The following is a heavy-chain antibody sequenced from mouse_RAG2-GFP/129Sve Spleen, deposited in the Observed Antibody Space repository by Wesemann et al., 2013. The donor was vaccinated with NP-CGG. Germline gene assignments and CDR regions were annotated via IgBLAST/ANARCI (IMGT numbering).Heavy chain of an antibody. CDR3: ARHAGHWYFDV. CDR2: ISSGGSYT. J-gene: IGHJ1*01. Sequence: GASGFTFSSYAMSWVRQTPEKRLEWVTTISSGGSYTYYPDSVKGRFTISRDNAKNTLYLQMSSLRSEDTAMYYCARHAGHWYFDVWGGRRGTTGHRLL. V-gene: IGHV5-9-3*01. CDR1: GFTFSSYA.